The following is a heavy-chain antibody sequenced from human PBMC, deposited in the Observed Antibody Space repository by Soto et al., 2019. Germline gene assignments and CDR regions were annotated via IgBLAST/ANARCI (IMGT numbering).Heavy chain of an antibody. V-gene: IGHV1-69*01. J-gene: IGHJ6*02. Sequence: QVQLVQSGAEVKKPGSSVKVSCKASGSTFSSYAISWVRQAPGQGLEWMGGIIPIFGTANYAQKFQGRVTITADESTSTAYMELSSLRSEDTAVYYCARWSSSPYYYGMDVWGQGTTVTVSS. D-gene: IGHD6-13*01. CDR1: GSTFSSYA. CDR2: IIPIFGTA. CDR3: ARWSSSPYYYGMDV.